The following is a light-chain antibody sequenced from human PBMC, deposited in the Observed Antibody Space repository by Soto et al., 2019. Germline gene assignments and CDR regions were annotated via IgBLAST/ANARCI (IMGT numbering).Light chain of an antibody. Sequence: DIQMTQSPSSLSASVGDRVTITCRASQGIRNYLAWFQQKPGKAPKSLIFATSNLQSGVPSRFSGSGSGTDFTLTISSLQPEDFATYYFQQCDTYPFTFGPGTTVDIK. CDR1: QGIRNY. V-gene: IGKV1-16*01. J-gene: IGKJ3*01. CDR2: ATS. CDR3: QQCDTYPFT.